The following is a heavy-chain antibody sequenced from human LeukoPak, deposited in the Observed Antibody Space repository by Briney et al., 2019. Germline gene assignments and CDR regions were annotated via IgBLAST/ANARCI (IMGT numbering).Heavy chain of an antibody. D-gene: IGHD3-10*01. CDR1: GFTFSSNA. CDR2: ITGNTGST. Sequence: GGSLRLSCAASGFTFSSNAMSWVRQAPGKGLEWVSVITGNTGSTYYADSVKGRFTISRDNSKNTLSLQMNSLRAEDTAVYYCAKDAVAPGSGGDYFDYWGQGTLVTVSS. CDR3: AKDAVAPGSGGDYFDY. J-gene: IGHJ4*02. V-gene: IGHV3-23*01.